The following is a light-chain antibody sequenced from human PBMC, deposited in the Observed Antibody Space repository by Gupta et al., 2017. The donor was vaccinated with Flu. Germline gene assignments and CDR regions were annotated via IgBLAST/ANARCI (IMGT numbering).Light chain of an antibody. CDR2: EGT. CDR1: SSNNL. J-gene: IGLJ3*02. Sequence: QSALTQLASVSGSPGQSITISCTGTSSNNLVSWYQQHVGKGPKLIIYEGTKRPSGVSNRISGSKSGNTASLTISGLQAEDEAHYHCCLYTGRRSWVFGGGTKLTVL. V-gene: IGLV2-23*01. CDR3: CLYTGRRSWV.